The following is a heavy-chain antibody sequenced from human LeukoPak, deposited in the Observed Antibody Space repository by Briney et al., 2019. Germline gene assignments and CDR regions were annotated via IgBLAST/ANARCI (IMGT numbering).Heavy chain of an antibody. V-gene: IGHV4-34*01. CDR2: INHSGST. CDR3: ARGRRLGPADY. Sequence: SETLSLTCAVYGGSFSGYYWSWIRQPPGKGLEWIGEINHSGSTNYNPSLKSRVTISVDTSKNQFSLKLSSVTAADTAVYYCARGRRLGPADYWGQGTLVTVSS. CDR1: GGSFSGYY. D-gene: IGHD3-9*01. J-gene: IGHJ4*02.